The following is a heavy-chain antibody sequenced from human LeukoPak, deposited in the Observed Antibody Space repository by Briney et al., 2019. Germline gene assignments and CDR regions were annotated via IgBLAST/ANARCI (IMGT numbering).Heavy chain of an antibody. D-gene: IGHD3-16*01. J-gene: IGHJ3*02. CDR2: ISSRGSTI. CDR1: GFSLSSYE. Sequence: GGSLRLSCAASGFSLSSYEMNWVRQAPGKGLEWVSHISSRGSTIYYADSVKGRFTISRDNAKNSLYLQMNSLRAEDTAVYYCARVGWVLRYAFDIWGQVTMVTVSS. V-gene: IGHV3-48*03. CDR3: ARVGWVLRYAFDI.